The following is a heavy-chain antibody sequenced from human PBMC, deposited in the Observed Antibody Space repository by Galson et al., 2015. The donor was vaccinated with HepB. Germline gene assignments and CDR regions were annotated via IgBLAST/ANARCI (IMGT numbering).Heavy chain of an antibody. CDR2: INWNGGST. V-gene: IGHV3-20*04. D-gene: IGHD5-18*01. Sequence: SLRLSCAASGFTFDDYGMSWVRQAPGKGLEWVSGINWNGGSTGYADSVKGRFTISRDNAKNSLYLQMNSLRAEDTALYYCARGRQRWLTGRNWYFDLWGRGTLVTVSS. J-gene: IGHJ2*01. CDR1: GFTFDDYG. CDR3: ARGRQRWLTGRNWYFDL.